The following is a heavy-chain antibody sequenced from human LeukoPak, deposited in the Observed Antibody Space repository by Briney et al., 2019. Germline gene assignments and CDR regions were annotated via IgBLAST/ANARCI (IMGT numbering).Heavy chain of an antibody. Sequence: SETLSLTCTVSVGSISRSSYYWGWIRQPPGKGLEWIGSINYSGSTFYNPSLKSRVTISADTSKNQVSLKLSSVTAADTAVYYCARRYYDSSGYYRYYFDYWGQGTLVTVSS. J-gene: IGHJ4*02. CDR3: ARRYYDSSGYYRYYFDY. V-gene: IGHV4-39*01. CDR2: INYSGST. D-gene: IGHD3-22*01. CDR1: VGSISRSSYY.